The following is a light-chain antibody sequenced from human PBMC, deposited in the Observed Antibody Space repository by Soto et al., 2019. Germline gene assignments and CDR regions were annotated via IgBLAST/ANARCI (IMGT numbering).Light chain of an antibody. V-gene: IGKV2-30*02. CDR3: MQGTEWIRT. CDR1: QSLVHSFGYTY. CDR2: KVS. J-gene: IGKJ1*01. Sequence: DVVLTQTPLSLPATVGQSASISCRSSQSLVHSFGYTYLNRFQQRPGRPQRSLIYKVSNRDSGVPDRFSGSGSGTEFTLMISRLEAEDGGNYYCMQGTEWIRTFGQGTKVEIK.